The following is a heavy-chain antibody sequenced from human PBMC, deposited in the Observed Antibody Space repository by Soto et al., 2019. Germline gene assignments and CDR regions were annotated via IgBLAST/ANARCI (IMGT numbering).Heavy chain of an antibody. D-gene: IGHD2-8*01. J-gene: IGHJ4*02. V-gene: IGHV3-33*01. Sequence: GGSLRLSCAASGFTFGSYGMHWVRQAPGKGLEWVAVIWYDGSNKYYADSVKGRFTISRDNSKNTLYLQMNSLRAEDTAVYYCARDGCTNGVCLDYWGQGTLVTVSS. CDR3: ARDGCTNGVCLDY. CDR2: IWYDGSNK. CDR1: GFTFGSYG.